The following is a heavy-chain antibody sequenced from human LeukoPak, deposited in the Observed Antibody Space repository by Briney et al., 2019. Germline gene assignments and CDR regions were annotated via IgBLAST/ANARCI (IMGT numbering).Heavy chain of an antibody. V-gene: IGHV3-23*01. CDR2: IDYSGDTT. J-gene: IGHJ2*01. D-gene: IGHD6-13*01. CDR3: ARVYYSSSYDYWYFDL. CDR1: GFTLSSYE. Sequence: GGSLRPSCTASGFTLSSYEMTWIRQAPGKGLEWVSSIDYSGDTTYYADSVKGRFTISRDNSKNTLYLQMNSLRAEDTAVYYCARVYYSSSYDYWYFDLWGRGTLVTVSS.